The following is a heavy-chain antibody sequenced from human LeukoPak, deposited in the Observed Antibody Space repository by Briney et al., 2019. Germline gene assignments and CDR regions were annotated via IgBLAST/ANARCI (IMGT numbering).Heavy chain of an antibody. D-gene: IGHD6-13*01. Sequence: SETLSLTCTVSGGSISSGSYYWSWIRQPAGKGLEWIGRIYTSGSTNYNPSLKSRVTISVDTSKNLFSLKLSSVTAADTAVYYCARAPRGSSSWYPALWYFDLWGRGTLVTVSS. CDR2: IYTSGST. CDR1: GGSISSGSYY. CDR3: ARAPRGSSSWYPALWYFDL. J-gene: IGHJ2*01. V-gene: IGHV4-61*02.